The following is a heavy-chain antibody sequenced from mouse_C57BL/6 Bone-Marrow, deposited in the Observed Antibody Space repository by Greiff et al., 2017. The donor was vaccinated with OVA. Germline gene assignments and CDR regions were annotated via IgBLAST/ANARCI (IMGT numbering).Heavy chain of an antibody. D-gene: IGHD1-1*01. J-gene: IGHJ3*01. CDR3: ARNYCGSSSWFAY. CDR1: GFTFSSYA. Sequence: EVQLVESGGGLVKPGGSLKLSCAASGFTFSSYAMSWVRQTPEKRLEWVATISDGGSYTYYPDNVKGRFTISRDNATNNLYLQKSHLKSENTAMYDCARNYCGSSSWFAYWGQGTLVTVSA. CDR2: ISDGGSYT. V-gene: IGHV5-4*01.